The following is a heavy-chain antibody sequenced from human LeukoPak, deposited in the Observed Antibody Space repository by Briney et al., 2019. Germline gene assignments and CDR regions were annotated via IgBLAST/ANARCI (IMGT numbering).Heavy chain of an antibody. V-gene: IGHV4-34*01. CDR1: GGSFSGYY. CDR2: INHSGST. J-gene: IGHJ4*02. Sequence: PSETLSLTCAVYGGSFSGYYWSWIRQPPGKGLEWIGEINHSGSTNYNPSLKSRVTISVDTSKNQFSLKLSSVTAADTAVYYCASDSSIRYYFDYWGQGTLVTVSS. D-gene: IGHD3-22*01. CDR3: ASDSSIRYYFDY.